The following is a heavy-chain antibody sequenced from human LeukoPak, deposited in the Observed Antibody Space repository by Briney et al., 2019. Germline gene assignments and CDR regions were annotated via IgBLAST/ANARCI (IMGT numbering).Heavy chain of an antibody. Sequence: GGSLRLSCAASGFTFSSYAMSWVRQAPGKGLEWVSAISGSGGSTYYADSVKGRFTISRDNSKNTLYLQMNSLRAEDTAVYYCARINYGGNKGPFDYWGQGTLVTVSS. V-gene: IGHV3-23*01. J-gene: IGHJ4*02. D-gene: IGHD4-23*01. CDR2: ISGSGGST. CDR1: GFTFSSYA. CDR3: ARINYGGNKGPFDY.